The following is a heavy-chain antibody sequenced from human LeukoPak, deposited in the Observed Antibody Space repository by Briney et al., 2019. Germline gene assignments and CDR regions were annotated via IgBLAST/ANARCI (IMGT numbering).Heavy chain of an antibody. D-gene: IGHD6-19*01. J-gene: IGHJ5*02. CDR2: IIPIFGTA. V-gene: IGHV1-69*05. CDR3: AREEPTSSGWSYWFDP. Sequence: SVKVSCKASGGTFSSYAISWVRQAPGQGLEWMGGIIPIFGTANYAQKFQGRVTITTDESTSTAYMELSSLRSEDTAVYYCAREEPTSSGWSYWFDPWGQGTLVTVSS. CDR1: GGTFSSYA.